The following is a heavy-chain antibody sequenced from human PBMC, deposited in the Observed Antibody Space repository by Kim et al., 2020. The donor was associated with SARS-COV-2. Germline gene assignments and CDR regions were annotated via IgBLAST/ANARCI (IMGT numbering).Heavy chain of an antibody. CDR3: ASSLLVGAIYYYYDMDV. V-gene: IGHV1-69*13. CDR1: GGTFSSYA. D-gene: IGHD1-26*01. J-gene: IGHJ6*02. CDR2: IIPIFGTA. Sequence: SVKVSCKASGGTFSSYAISWVRQAPGQGLEWMGGIIPIFGTANYAQKFQGRVTITADESTSTAYMELSSLRSEDTAVYYCASSLLVGAIYYYYDMDVWGQGTTVTVSS.